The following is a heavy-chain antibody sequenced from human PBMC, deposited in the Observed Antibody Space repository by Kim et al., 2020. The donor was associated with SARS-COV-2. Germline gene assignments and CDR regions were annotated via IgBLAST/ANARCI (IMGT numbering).Heavy chain of an antibody. CDR3: ARDRSRGGFGELTYFDY. D-gene: IGHD3-10*01. Sequence: VKGRFTISRDNAKNSLYLQMNSLRDEDTAVYYCARDRSRGGFGELTYFDYWGQGTLVTVSS. V-gene: IGHV3-48*02. J-gene: IGHJ4*02.